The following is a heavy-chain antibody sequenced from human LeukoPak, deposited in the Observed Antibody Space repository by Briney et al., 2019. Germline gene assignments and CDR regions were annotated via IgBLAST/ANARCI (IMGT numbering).Heavy chain of an antibody. V-gene: IGHV3-23*01. CDR2: LSGSGSTT. J-gene: IGHJ4*02. CDR3: AKAHRGYSGSQFDD. Sequence: GGSLRLSCAASGFSFSGYAMNWVRKAPGKGLEWVSGLSGSGSTTYYADSVKGRFTISRDNSKNMVYLQMDNLRAEDTAVYYCAKAHRGYSGSQFDDWGQGALVTVSS. CDR1: GFSFSGYA. D-gene: IGHD1-26*01.